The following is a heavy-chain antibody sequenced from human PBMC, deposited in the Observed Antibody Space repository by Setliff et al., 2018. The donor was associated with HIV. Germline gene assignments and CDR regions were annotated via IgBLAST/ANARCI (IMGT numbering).Heavy chain of an antibody. CDR2: IYTSGST. J-gene: IGHJ4*02. D-gene: IGHD2-2*01. Sequence: PSETLSLTCTVSGGSISSGSYYWSWIRQPAGKGLEWIGRIYTSGSTNYNPSLKSRVTISVDTSKNQFSLKLSSVTAADTAIFYCARHSGGDQLLREFDYWGQGTLVTVSS. V-gene: IGHV4-61*02. CDR1: GGSISSGSYY. CDR3: ARHSGGDQLLREFDY.